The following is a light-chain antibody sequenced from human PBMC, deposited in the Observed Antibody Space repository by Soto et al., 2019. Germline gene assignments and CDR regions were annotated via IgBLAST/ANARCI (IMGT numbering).Light chain of an antibody. Sequence: DIQMTQSPSSLSASVGDRVTITCQASQDISNYLNWYQQKPGKAPKLLIYDASNLETGVPSRFRGSGPGTDFTVTIRSLQTEDSATYYCHQYVNLSLTFGGGTKVDIK. CDR2: DAS. J-gene: IGKJ4*01. CDR1: QDISNY. V-gene: IGKV1-33*01. CDR3: HQYVNLSLT.